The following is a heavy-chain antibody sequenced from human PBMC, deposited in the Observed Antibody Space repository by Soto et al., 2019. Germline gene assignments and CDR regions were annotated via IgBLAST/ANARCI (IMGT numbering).Heavy chain of an antibody. CDR1: GFNFSGSD. D-gene: IGHD2-2*01. V-gene: IGHV3-73*01. Sequence: GGSLRLSCAVSGFNFSGSDMHWVRQSSGKGLEWLGRIASKLNTYATSYPASVEGRFTISRDDSKKMAYLQMSSLKTEDTAVYYCIGHPLRKCSRSTCLDSFDIWGQGTLVTVSS. CDR3: IGHPLRKCSRSTCLDSFDI. J-gene: IGHJ4*03. CDR2: IASKLNTYAT.